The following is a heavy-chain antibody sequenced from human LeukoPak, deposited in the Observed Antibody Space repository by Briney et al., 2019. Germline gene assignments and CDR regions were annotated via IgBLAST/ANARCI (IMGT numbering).Heavy chain of an antibody. Sequence: GGSLRLSCAASGFTFNNYAMHWVRQAPGKGLEWVAQIWYDGSKTYYADAVQGRFTISRDNNKNTLHLQMNSLRAEDTAVYYCARGGYSYGYATAYWGQGTLVSVSS. V-gene: IGHV3-33*01. D-gene: IGHD5-18*01. CDR2: IWYDGSKT. J-gene: IGHJ4*02. CDR3: ARGGYSYGYATAY. CDR1: GFTFNNYA.